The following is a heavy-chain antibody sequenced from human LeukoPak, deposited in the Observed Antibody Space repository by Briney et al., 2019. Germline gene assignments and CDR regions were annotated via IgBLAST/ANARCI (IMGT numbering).Heavy chain of an antibody. CDR2: INWNGGST. Sequence: GGSLRLSCAASGFTFDDYGMSWVRQALRKGLEWVSGINWNGGSTGYADSVKGRFTISRDNAKNSLYLQMNSLRAEDTALYYCARASSYLNWDDAFDIWGQGTMVTVSS. CDR1: GFTFDDYG. J-gene: IGHJ3*02. V-gene: IGHV3-20*04. D-gene: IGHD1-26*01. CDR3: ARASSYLNWDDAFDI.